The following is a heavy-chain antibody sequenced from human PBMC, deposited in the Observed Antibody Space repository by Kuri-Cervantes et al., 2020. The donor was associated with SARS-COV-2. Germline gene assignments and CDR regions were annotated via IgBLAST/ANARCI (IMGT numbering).Heavy chain of an antibody. CDR2: INSDGSST. CDR1: GFTFSSYW. Sequence: GESLKISCAASGFTFSSYWMSWVHQAPGKGLVWFSRINSDGSSTSYADSVKGRFTISRDNAKNTLYLQMNSLRAEDTAVYYCARGAVRYYDFWSGQYYYMDVWGKGTTVTVSS. V-gene: IGHV3-74*01. D-gene: IGHD3-3*01. CDR3: ARGAVRYYDFWSGQYYYMDV. J-gene: IGHJ6*03.